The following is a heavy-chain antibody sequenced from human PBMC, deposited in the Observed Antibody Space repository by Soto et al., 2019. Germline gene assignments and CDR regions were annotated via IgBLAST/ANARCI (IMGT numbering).Heavy chain of an antibody. D-gene: IGHD1-26*01. Sequence: GASVKVSCKASGYTFTGYYMHWVRQAPGKGLEWVSAISGSGGSTYYADSMKGRFTISRDNSKNTLFLQMNSLRAEDTALYYCAKETTLEEWETPFDYWGQGTLVTVSS. CDR2: ISGSGGST. V-gene: IGHV3-23*01. CDR3: AKETTLEEWETPFDY. CDR1: GYTFTGYY. J-gene: IGHJ4*02.